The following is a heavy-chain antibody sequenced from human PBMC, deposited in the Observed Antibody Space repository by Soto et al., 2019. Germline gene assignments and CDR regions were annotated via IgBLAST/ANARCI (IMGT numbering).Heavy chain of an antibody. CDR3: TIVRVADSSTDH. CDR1: GLLVLNNG. D-gene: IGHD3-10*02. J-gene: IGHJ4*02. V-gene: IGHV3-30*02. CDR2: MSYDGSDT. Sequence: SMRLSWVCSGLLVLNNGMHLVRRPPGKGLEWVAFMSYDGSDTFYADSVKGRFTISRDNSKNTLFLHMSNLRAEDTAMYYCTIVRVADSSTDHWCKGTL.